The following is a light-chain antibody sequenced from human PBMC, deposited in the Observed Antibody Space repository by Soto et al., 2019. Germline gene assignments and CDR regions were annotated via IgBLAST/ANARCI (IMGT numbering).Light chain of an antibody. CDR2: DAS. Sequence: QMTQSPSSLPASVGDRVTITCQASQDISNYLNWYQQKPGKAPKLLIYDASNLETGVPSRFSGSGSGTDFTFTISSLQPEDIATYYCQQYDNLPSITFGQGTRLEIK. V-gene: IGKV1-33*01. CDR1: QDISNY. J-gene: IGKJ5*01. CDR3: QQYDNLPSIT.